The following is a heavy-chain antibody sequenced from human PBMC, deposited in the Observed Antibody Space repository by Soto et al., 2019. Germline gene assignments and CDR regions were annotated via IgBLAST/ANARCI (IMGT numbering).Heavy chain of an antibody. D-gene: IGHD1-26*01. CDR2: LHYSGSN. CDR3: GRHRGSYYGGVDY. V-gene: IGHV4-59*11. J-gene: IGHJ4*02. Sequence: SETLSLTCTVSGGSICSHYWSWIRQSPGKGLEWIGSLHYSGSNTYSPSLKTRVTMSVDTSKNQFSLKLRSVTAADTAVYYCGRHRGSYYGGVDYWGQGTLVNVSS. CDR1: GGSICSHY.